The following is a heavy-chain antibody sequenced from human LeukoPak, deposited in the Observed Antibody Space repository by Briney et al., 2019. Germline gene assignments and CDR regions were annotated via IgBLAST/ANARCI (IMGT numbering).Heavy chain of an antibody. CDR2: IYHSGST. CDR1: GGSISSSNW. CDR3: ARAAAGAGYYGMDV. D-gene: IGHD6-13*01. Sequence: PSGTLSLTCAVSGGSISSSNWWSWVRQPPGKGLEWIGEIYHSGSTNYNPSLKSRVTISVDTSKNQFSLKLSSVTAADTAVYYCARAAAGAGYYGMDVWGQGTTVTVSS. J-gene: IGHJ6*02. V-gene: IGHV4-4*02.